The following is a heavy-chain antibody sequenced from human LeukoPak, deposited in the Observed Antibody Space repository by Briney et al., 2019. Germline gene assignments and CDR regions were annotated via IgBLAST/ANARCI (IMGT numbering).Heavy chain of an antibody. Sequence: ASETLSLTCAVYGGSFSGYYWSWIRQPPGKGLEWIGEINHSGSTNYNPSLKSRVTISVDTSKNQFSLKLSSVTAADTAVYYCARGSFWYAIRSSGYYFDYWGQGTLVTVSS. V-gene: IGHV4-34*01. CDR2: INHSGST. J-gene: IGHJ4*02. CDR3: ARGSFWYAIRSSGYYFDY. D-gene: IGHD3-22*01. CDR1: GGSFSGYY.